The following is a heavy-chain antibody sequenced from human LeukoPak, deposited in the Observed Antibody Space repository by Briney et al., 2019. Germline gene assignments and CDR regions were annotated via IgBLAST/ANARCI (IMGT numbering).Heavy chain of an antibody. D-gene: IGHD4-11*01. J-gene: IGHJ4*02. V-gene: IGHV3-33*08. CDR2: IWYDASNK. CDR3: ARDRGQFSNYFDY. CDR1: GFTFSSYA. Sequence: GGSLRLSCAASGFTFSSYAMHWVRQAPGKGLEWVADIWYDASNKYYGDSVKGRFTISRDNSKNTLYLQMNSLTAEDTAVYYCARDRGQFSNYFDYWGQGTLVTVSS.